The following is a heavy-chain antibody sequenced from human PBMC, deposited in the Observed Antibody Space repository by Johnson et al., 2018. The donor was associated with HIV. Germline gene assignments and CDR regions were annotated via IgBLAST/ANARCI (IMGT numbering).Heavy chain of an antibody. Sequence: QVQLVESGGGVVQPGRSLRLSCAASGFTLSKYAMHWVRQAPGKGLEWVAVISYDGSNKYYADSVKGRFTISRDNSKNTLYVQMNSLRAEDTAVYYCAGGVAVAFDIWGPGTMVTVSS. CDR1: GFTLSKYA. D-gene: IGHD6-19*01. J-gene: IGHJ3*02. CDR2: ISYDGSNK. V-gene: IGHV3-30*14. CDR3: AGGVAVAFDI.